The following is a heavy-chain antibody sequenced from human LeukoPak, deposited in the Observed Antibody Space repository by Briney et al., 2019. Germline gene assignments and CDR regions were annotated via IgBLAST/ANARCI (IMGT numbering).Heavy chain of an antibody. CDR1: GFTFYDYG. CDR3: ARATRGGIWFGELSDYYYMDV. V-gene: IGHV3-20*04. Sequence: GGSLRLSCAASGFTFYDYGMSWVRHAPGKGLEWVSGINWNGGSTGYADSVKGRFTISRDNAKNSLYLQMNSLRAEDTALYYCARATRGGIWFGELSDYYYMDVWGKGTTVTVSS. J-gene: IGHJ6*03. CDR2: INWNGGST. D-gene: IGHD3-10*01.